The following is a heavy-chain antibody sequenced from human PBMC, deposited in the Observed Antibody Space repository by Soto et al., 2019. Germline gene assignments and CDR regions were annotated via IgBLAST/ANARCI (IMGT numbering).Heavy chain of an antibody. CDR1: GFTFSSYG. CDR3: AKGIVSSSSGYNYYGMDV. D-gene: IGHD6-13*01. CDR2: ISYDGSNK. J-gene: IGHJ6*02. V-gene: IGHV3-30*18. Sequence: GGSLRLSCAASGFTFSSYGMHWVRQAPGKGLEWVAVISYDGSNKYYADSVKGRFTISRDNSKNTLYLQMNSLRAEDTAVYYCAKGIVSSSSGYNYYGMDVWGQGTTVTVSS.